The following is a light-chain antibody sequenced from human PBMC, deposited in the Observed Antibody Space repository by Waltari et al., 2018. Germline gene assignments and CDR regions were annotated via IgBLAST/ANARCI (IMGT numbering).Light chain of an antibody. J-gene: IGLJ1*01. Sequence: QSALTQPPSASGSPGQSVTISCTGTSSDVGGYNYVSWYQQHPGKPPTLMIYDVSKRPPGVPVRFSGSKSGNTASLTVSGLQAEDEADYYCNSYAGSNNFPFVLGTGTKVTVL. CDR1: SSDVGGYNY. CDR2: DVS. CDR3: NSYAGSNNFPFV. V-gene: IGLV2-8*01.